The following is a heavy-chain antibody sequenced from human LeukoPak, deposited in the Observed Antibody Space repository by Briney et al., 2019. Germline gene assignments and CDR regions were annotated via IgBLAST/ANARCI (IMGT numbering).Heavy chain of an antibody. CDR2: ISSSSSYI. V-gene: IGHV3-21*01. D-gene: IGHD4-17*01. CDR1: GFTFSSYS. Sequence: GGSLRLSCAASGFTFSSYSRNGVRQAPGKGLEWVSSISSSSSYIYYADSVKGRFTISRDNAKNSLYLQMNSLRAEDTAVYYCARDPTPGDPPHYWGQGTLVTVSS. J-gene: IGHJ4*02. CDR3: ARDPTPGDPPHY.